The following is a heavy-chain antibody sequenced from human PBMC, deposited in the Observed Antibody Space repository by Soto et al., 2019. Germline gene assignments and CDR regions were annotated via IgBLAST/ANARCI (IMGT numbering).Heavy chain of an antibody. Sequence: SVKVSCKASGGTFSSYAISWVRQAPGQGLEWMGGIIPIFGTANYAQKFQGRVTITADESTSTAYMELSSLRSEDTALYYCARDFTHYDILTGSRSRQGMDVWGQGTTVTVSS. CDR1: GGTFSSYA. CDR2: IIPIFGTA. D-gene: IGHD3-9*01. J-gene: IGHJ6*02. CDR3: ARDFTHYDILTGSRSRQGMDV. V-gene: IGHV1-69*13.